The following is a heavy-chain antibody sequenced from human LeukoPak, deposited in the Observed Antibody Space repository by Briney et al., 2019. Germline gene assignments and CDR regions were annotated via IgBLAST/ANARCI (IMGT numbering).Heavy chain of an antibody. Sequence: PGESLRLFCAASGFTFSSYGMSWVRQAPGKGLEWVSAISGSGDSTDYADSVKGRITISRDNSRNTLYLQMNSLRVEDTAVYYCAKSIGSSGWYPFDYWGQGTLVIVSS. J-gene: IGHJ4*02. CDR3: AKSIGSSGWYPFDY. V-gene: IGHV3-23*01. CDR2: ISGSGDST. D-gene: IGHD6-19*01. CDR1: GFTFSSYG.